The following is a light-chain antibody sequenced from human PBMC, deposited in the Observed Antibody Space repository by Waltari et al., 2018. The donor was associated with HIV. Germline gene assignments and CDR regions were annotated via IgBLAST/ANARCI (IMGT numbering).Light chain of an antibody. CDR3: QQYGSSPWT. V-gene: IGKV3-20*01. CDR1: QSVSSSY. J-gene: IGKJ1*01. Sequence: EIVLTQSPGTLSLSPGERATLSCRASQSVSSSYLAWYQQKPGQAPRLLIYGASSRATGIPDRFSGSGSGTDFTLTISRLEPEYFAVYYCQQYGSSPWTFDQGTKVEIK. CDR2: GAS.